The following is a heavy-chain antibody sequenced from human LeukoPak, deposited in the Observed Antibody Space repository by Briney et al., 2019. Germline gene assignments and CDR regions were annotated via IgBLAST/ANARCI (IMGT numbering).Heavy chain of an antibody. CDR1: GGSISGYY. CDR2: IYYSGNT. V-gene: IGHV4-59*08. Sequence: SETLSLTCTVSGGSISGYYWSWFRQPPGKGLEWIAYIYYSGNTNYNPSLKSRVTISVDTSKNQFFLKLNSVTAADTAVYYCARHLSSGTYPLDSWGQGTLVTVSS. D-gene: IGHD6-25*01. J-gene: IGHJ4*02. CDR3: ARHLSSGTYPLDS.